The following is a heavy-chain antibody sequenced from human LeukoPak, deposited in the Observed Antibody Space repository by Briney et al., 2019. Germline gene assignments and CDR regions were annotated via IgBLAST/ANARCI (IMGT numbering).Heavy chain of an antibody. CDR3: ARGSIWYFDY. Sequence: GGSLRLSCAASGFTFSDYYMSWIRQAPGKGLEWVSVIYSGGNTYYADSVKGRFTISRDNSKNTLYLQMNSLRAEDSALYYCARGSIWYFDYWGQGTLVTVPS. V-gene: IGHV3-53*01. D-gene: IGHD6-13*01. CDR1: GFTFSDYY. CDR2: IYSGGNT. J-gene: IGHJ4*02.